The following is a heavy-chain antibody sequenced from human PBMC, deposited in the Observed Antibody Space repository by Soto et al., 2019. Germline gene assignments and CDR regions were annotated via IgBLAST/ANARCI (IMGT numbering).Heavy chain of an antibody. D-gene: IGHD2-15*01. CDR3: ARHKSETDGRWLDY. Sequence: SETLSLTCTVSGGSISSSSYYWGWVRQPPGKGLEWIGSIYYSGSTYYNPSLKSRVTISVDTSKNQFSLKLSSVTAADTAVYYCARHKSETDGRWLDYWGQGTLVTVSS. CDR2: IYYSGST. V-gene: IGHV4-39*01. CDR1: GGSISSSSYY. J-gene: IGHJ4*02.